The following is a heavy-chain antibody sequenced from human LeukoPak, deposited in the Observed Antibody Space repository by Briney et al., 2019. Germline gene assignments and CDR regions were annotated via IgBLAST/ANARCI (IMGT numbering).Heavy chain of an antibody. CDR3: ASPIWWAVVVPAGLGDY. CDR1: GFTFSSYA. D-gene: IGHD2-2*01. CDR2: IPYDGSNK. Sequence: HPGGSLRLSCAASGFTFSSYAMHWVRQAPGKGLEWVAVIPYDGSNKYYADSVKGRFTISRDNSKNTLYLQMNSLRAEDTAVYYCASPIWWAVVVPAGLGDYWGQGTLVTVSS. J-gene: IGHJ4*02. V-gene: IGHV3-30*04.